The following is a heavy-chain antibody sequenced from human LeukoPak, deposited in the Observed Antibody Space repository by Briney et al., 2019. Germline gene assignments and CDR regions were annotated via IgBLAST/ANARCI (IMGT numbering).Heavy chain of an antibody. Sequence: GGSLRLSCAASGFTFSSYSMNWVRQAPGKGLEWVSSISSSSSYIYYADSVKGRFTISRDNAKNSLYLQMNSLRAEDTAVYYCAKDVSGSYSPNAFDIWGQGTMVTVSS. D-gene: IGHD1-26*01. J-gene: IGHJ3*02. CDR3: AKDVSGSYSPNAFDI. V-gene: IGHV3-21*01. CDR2: ISSSSSYI. CDR1: GFTFSSYS.